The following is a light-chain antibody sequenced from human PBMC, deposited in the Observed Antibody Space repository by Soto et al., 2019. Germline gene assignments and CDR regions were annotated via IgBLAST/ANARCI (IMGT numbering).Light chain of an antibody. J-gene: IGKJ2*01. CDR3: HQYDNAPQT. CDR1: QTIRRTY. Sequence: EIVLMQSPGTLSLSPWERATLSCRASQTIRRTYIAWYQQKPGQAPRVLIYGASKRATGIPDRFSGSGSGTDFSLTISRLEPEDFAVYYCHQYDNAPQTYGQGT. V-gene: IGKV3-20*01. CDR2: GAS.